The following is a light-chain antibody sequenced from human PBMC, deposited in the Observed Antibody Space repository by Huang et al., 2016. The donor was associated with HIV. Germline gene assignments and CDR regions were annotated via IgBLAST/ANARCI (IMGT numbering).Light chain of an antibody. V-gene: IGKV3-11*01. J-gene: IGKJ4*01. CDR1: QSIGTY. Sequence: EIVLTQSPVTLSLSPGDRATLSSRASQSIGTYLACYQQKSGQAPRLLIYDVANRAAGVPARFSASGSETDFTLTIASLDPDDFAIYHCQQRSKWPLTFGGGTKVEMK. CDR2: DVA. CDR3: QQRSKWPLT.